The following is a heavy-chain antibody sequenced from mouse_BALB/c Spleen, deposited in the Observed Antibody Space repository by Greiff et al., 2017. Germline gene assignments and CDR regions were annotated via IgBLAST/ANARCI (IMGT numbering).Heavy chain of an antibody. J-gene: IGHJ3*01. CDR1: GFTFSSYG. CDR3: ARVYDYDRGAWFAY. D-gene: IGHD2-4*01. Sequence: EVQLVESGGGLVQPGGSLKLSCAASGFTFSSYGMSWVRQTPDKRLELVATINSNGGSTYYPDSVKGRFTISRDNAKNTLYLQMSSLKSEDTAMYYCARVYDYDRGAWFAYWGQGTLVTVSA. CDR2: INSNGGST. V-gene: IGHV5-6-3*01.